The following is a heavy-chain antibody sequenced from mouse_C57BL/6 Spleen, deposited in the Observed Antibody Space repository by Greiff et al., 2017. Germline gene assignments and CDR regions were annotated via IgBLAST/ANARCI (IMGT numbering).Heavy chain of an antibody. CDR3: ASYDGYYVGGFDY. CDR1: GYTFTDYY. CDR2: INPNNGGT. D-gene: IGHD2-3*01. Sequence: VQLQQSGPELVKPGASVKISCKASGYTFTDYYMNWVKQSHGKSLEWIGDINPNNGGTSYNQKFKGKATLTVDKSSSTAYMELRSLTSEDSAVYDCASYDGYYVGGFDYWGQGTTLTVSS. V-gene: IGHV1-26*01. J-gene: IGHJ2*01.